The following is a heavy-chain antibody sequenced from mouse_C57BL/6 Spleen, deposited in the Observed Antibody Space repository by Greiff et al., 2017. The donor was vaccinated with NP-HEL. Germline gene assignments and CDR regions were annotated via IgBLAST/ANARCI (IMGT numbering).Heavy chain of an antibody. V-gene: IGHV1-55*01. CDR1: GYTFTSYW. CDR2: IYPGSGST. D-gene: IGHD4-1*01. Sequence: QVQLQQPGAELVKPGASVKMSCKASGYTFTSYWITWVKQRPGQGLEWIGDIYPGSGSTNYNEKFKSKATLTVDTSSSTAYMQLSSLTSEDSAVYYCARSGAGTTLFAYWGQGTLVTVSA. J-gene: IGHJ3*01. CDR3: ARSGAGTTLFAY.